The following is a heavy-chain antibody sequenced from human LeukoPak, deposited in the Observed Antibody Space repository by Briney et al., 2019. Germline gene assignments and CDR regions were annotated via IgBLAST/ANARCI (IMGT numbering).Heavy chain of an antibody. CDR1: GGSISSYY. J-gene: IGHJ6*02. D-gene: IGHD1-1*01. CDR2: IYYSGST. Sequence: ETLSLTCTVSGGSISSYYWSWIRQPPGKGLEWIGYIYYSGSTNYNPSLKSRVTISVDTSKNQFSLKLSSVTAADTAVYYCARGRTPYYYYGMDVWGQGTTVTVSS. V-gene: IGHV4-59*01. CDR3: ARGRTPYYYYGMDV.